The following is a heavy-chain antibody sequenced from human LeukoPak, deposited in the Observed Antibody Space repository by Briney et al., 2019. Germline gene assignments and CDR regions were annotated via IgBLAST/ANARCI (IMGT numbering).Heavy chain of an antibody. CDR3: ARGRKSRVNAH. Sequence: KSSETLSLTCAVYGGSFSGYYWSWIRQPPGKGLEWIGEINHSGSTNYNPSLKSRVTISVDTSKNQFSLKLSSVTAADTAVYYCARGRKSRVNAHWGQETLVTVSS. CDR1: GGSFSGYY. D-gene: IGHD2-8*01. CDR2: INHSGST. V-gene: IGHV4-34*01. J-gene: IGHJ4*02.